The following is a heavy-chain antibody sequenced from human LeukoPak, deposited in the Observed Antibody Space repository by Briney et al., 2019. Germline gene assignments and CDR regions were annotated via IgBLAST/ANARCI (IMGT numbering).Heavy chain of an antibody. CDR2: INPNSGGT. V-gene: IGHV1-2*02. CDR3: ASIRSLGAIWDAFDI. J-gene: IGHJ3*02. CDR1: GYTFTGYY. D-gene: IGHD2-21*01. Sequence: ASVKVSCKGPGYTFTGYYMHWVRQAPGQGLEWMGWINPNSGGTNYAQKFQGRVTMTRDTSISTAYMELSRLTSYGTAVYYCASIRSLGAIWDAFDIWGQGTMVTVSS.